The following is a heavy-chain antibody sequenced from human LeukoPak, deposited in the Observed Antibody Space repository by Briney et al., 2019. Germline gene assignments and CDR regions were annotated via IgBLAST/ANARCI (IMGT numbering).Heavy chain of an antibody. V-gene: IGHV6-1*01. J-gene: IGHJ5*01. CDR3: ARYSGLGVPDS. D-gene: IGHD2-21*01. CDR1: GDSVSSKNAA. CDR2: TYYRSKWYN. Sequence: SQTLSLTCAISGDSVSSKNAAWNWKRQSPSRGLEWLGRTYYRSKWYNDYAVSVRGRITINADTSKNQFSLLLNSVTPEDTAVYYCARYSGLGVPDSWGQGTLVTVSS.